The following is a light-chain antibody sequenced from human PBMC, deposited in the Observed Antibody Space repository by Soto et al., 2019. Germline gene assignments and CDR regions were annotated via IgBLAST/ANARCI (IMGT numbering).Light chain of an antibody. V-gene: IGKV3-15*01. CDR2: GAS. CDR3: QLYNYWLIT. J-gene: IGKJ5*01. Sequence: EVVMTQSPAALSVSPGERVSLSCRSRQSVADNLSCFQQKPGQGPRLLIYGASTRATGIPARFSGSGSETDFTLTVSSLRSEDSAVYYCQLYNYWLITFGQGTRLEIK. CDR1: QSVADN.